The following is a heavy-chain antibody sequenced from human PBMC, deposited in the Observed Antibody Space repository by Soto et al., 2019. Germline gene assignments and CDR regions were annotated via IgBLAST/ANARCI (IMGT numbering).Heavy chain of an antibody. Sequence: PSETLSLTCTASGGSVSSGGYYWSWIRQHPEKGLEWIGYVSYNGLTHSNPSLKSRVTISIDTSQNQISLRLISVTAADTAVYFCARTTIFGAQGAWFDPWGRGTLVTVSS. V-gene: IGHV4-31*03. J-gene: IGHJ5*02. CDR2: VSYNGLT. CDR1: GGSVSSGGYY. D-gene: IGHD3-3*01. CDR3: ARTTIFGAQGAWFDP.